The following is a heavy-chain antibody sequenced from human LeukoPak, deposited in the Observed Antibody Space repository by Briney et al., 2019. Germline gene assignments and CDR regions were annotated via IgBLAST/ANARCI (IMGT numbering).Heavy chain of an antibody. CDR2: INHSGST. Sequence: SETLSLTCAVYGGSFSGYYWSWIRQPPGKGLEWIGEINHSGSTNYNPSLKSRVTISVDTSKNQFSLKLSSVTAADTAVYYCARSRVRGTIFGVVLDDYYYYYGMDVWGQGTTVTVSS. D-gene: IGHD3-3*01. CDR3: ARSRVRGTIFGVVLDDYYYYYGMDV. J-gene: IGHJ6*02. V-gene: IGHV4-34*01. CDR1: GGSFSGYY.